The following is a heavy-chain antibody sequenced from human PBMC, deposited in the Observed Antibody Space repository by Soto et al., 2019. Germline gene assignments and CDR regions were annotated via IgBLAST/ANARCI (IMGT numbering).Heavy chain of an antibody. V-gene: IGHV5-51*01. D-gene: IGHD3-10*01. CDR2: IYPGDSDT. J-gene: IGHJ6*02. Sequence: GASVKVSCKASGYTFTGYYMHWVRQMPGKGLEWMGIIYPGDSDTRYSPSFQGQVTISADKSISTAYLQWSSLKASDTAMYYCARHVLYGPDYGMDVWGQGTTVTVSS. CDR3: ARHVLYGPDYGMDV. CDR1: GYTFTGYY.